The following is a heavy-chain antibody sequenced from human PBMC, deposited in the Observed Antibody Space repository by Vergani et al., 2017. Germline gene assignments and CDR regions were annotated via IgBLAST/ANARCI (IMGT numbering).Heavy chain of an antibody. CDR1: GFTFSNAW. D-gene: IGHD3-3*01. V-gene: IGHV3-15*01. CDR3: TTESKGGTNTYYDFWSGYYTAYYFDY. Sequence: EVQLVESGGGLVKPGGSLRLSCAASGFTFSNAWMSWVRQAPGKGLEWVGRIKSKTDGGTTDYAAPVKGRFTISRDDSKNTLYLQMNSLKTEDTAVYYCTTESKGGTNTYYDFWSGYYTAYYFDYWGQGTLVTVSS. J-gene: IGHJ4*02. CDR2: IKSKTDGGTT.